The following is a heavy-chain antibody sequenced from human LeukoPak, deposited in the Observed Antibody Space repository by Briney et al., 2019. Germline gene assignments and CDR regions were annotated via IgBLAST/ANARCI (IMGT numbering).Heavy chain of an antibody. Sequence: SETLSLTCTVSGGSISSGSYYWSWIRQPPGKGLEWIGEINHSGSTNYNPSLKSRVTIAADTSNNQLSLKLNSVTAADTAVYYCARLTRLIIGTTYAFDIWGQGTMVTVSS. D-gene: IGHD1-20*01. CDR1: GGSISSGSYY. CDR2: INHSGST. V-gene: IGHV4-39*07. CDR3: ARLTRLIIGTTYAFDI. J-gene: IGHJ3*02.